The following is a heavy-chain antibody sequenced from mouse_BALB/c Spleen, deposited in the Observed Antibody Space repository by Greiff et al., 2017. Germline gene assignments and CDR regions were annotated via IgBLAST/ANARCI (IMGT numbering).Heavy chain of an antibody. D-gene: IGHD2-3*01. J-gene: IGHJ2*01. V-gene: IGHV2-6-7*01. Sequence: VMLVESGPGLVAPSQSLSITCTVSGFSLTGYGVNWVRQPPGKGLEWLGMIWGDGSTDYNSALKSRLSISKDNSKSQVFLKMNSLQTDDTARYYCARAYYDGYYFFDYWGQGTTLTVSS. CDR2: IWGDGST. CDR1: GFSLTGYG. CDR3: ARAYYDGYYFFDY.